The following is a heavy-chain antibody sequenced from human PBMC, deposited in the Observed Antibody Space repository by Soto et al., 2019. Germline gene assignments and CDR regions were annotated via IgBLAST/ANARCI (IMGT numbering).Heavy chain of an antibody. J-gene: IGHJ1*01. V-gene: IGHV3-9*01. Sequence: GGSLRLSCAASGFTFDDYAMHWVRQAPGKGLEWVSGISWNSGSIGYADSVKGRFTISRDNAKNSLYLQMNSLRAEDTALYYCAKSYRPQWYSSGWKEYFQHWGQGTLVTVSS. CDR2: ISWNSGSI. CDR1: GFTFDDYA. CDR3: AKSYRPQWYSSGWKEYFQH. D-gene: IGHD6-19*01.